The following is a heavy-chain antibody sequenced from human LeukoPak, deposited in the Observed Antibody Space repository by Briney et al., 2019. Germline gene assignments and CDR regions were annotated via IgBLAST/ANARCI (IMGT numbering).Heavy chain of an antibody. CDR2: INPTSGDT. J-gene: IGHJ3*02. Sequence: GASVKVSCKASGYTFTSYYVHWVRQAPGQGLQWMGIINPTSGDTNYVQNFQGRVTMTRDMSTSTVYMELSSLRSEDTAVYYCARYGFSSVWQGGWHAFDIWGHGTMVTVSS. CDR3: ARYGFSSVWQGGWHAFDI. CDR1: GYTFTSYY. V-gene: IGHV1-46*01. D-gene: IGHD6-25*01.